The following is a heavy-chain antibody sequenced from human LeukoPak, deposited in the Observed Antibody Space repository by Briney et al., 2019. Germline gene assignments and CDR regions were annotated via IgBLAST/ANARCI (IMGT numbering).Heavy chain of an antibody. D-gene: IGHD1-7*01. J-gene: IGHJ4*02. CDR1: GYTFTSYP. CDR2: ISASNGNT. V-gene: IGHV1-18*01. Sequence: GASVKVSCKTSGYTFTSYPLTWVRQAPGQGLEWLGWISASNGNTNYAQKLQGRVTMTSDTSTSTAYMDLRSLTPDDTAFYYCARYPLSYTGNWHYFFDYWGQGTLLTVSS. CDR3: ARYPLSYTGNWHYFFDY.